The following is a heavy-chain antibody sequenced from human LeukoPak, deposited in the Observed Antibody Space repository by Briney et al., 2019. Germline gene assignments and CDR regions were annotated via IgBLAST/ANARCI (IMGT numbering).Heavy chain of an antibody. J-gene: IGHJ5*02. Sequence: SETLSLTCAVCGGSFSGYYWSWIRQPPGKGLEWIGEINHSGSTNYNPSLKSRVTISVDTSKNQFSLKLSSVTAADTAVYYCARVTCSSTSCYAEWFDPWGQGTLVTVSS. V-gene: IGHV4-34*01. CDR1: GGSFSGYY. CDR3: ARVTCSSTSCYAEWFDP. D-gene: IGHD2-2*01. CDR2: INHSGST.